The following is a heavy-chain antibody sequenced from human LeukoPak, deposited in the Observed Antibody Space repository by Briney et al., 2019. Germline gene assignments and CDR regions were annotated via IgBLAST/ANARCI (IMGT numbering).Heavy chain of an antibody. CDR2: IYHSGST. CDR1: GGSISSSNW. V-gene: IGHV4-4*02. D-gene: IGHD2-15*01. Sequence: SGTLSLTCAVSGGSISSSNWWRWVRQPPGKGLEWIGEIYHSGSTNYNPSLKSRVTISVDKSKNQFSLKLSSVTAADTAVYYCARDLVVAAQPYGGNWYFDLWGRGTLVTVSS. CDR3: ARDLVVAAQPYGGNWYFDL. J-gene: IGHJ2*01.